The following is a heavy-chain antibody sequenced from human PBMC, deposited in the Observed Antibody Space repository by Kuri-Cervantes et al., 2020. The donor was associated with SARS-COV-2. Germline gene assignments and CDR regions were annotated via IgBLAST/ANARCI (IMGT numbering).Heavy chain of an antibody. CDR3: ARALRYSSSWGDY. CDR1: GFTFSSYE. D-gene: IGHD6-13*01. Sequence: GGSLRLSCAASGFTFSSYEMNWVRQAPGKGLEWVSYISSSGSTIYYADSVKGRFTIPRDNAKNSLYLQMNSLRAEDTAVYYCARALRYSSSWGDYWGQGTLVTVSS. J-gene: IGHJ4*02. CDR2: ISSSGSTI. V-gene: IGHV3-48*03.